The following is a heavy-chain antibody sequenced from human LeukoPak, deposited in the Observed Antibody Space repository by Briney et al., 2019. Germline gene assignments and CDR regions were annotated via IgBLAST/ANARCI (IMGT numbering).Heavy chain of an antibody. CDR1: GYTFTGYY. D-gene: IGHD1-26*01. Sequence: GASVKVSCKASGYTFTGYYMHWVRQAPGQGLEWMGRINPNSGGTNYAQKFQGRVTMTRDTSISTAYMELSRLRSDDTAVYYCARDKSGSYYGHDAFDIWSQGTMVTVSS. V-gene: IGHV1-2*06. CDR2: INPNSGGT. CDR3: ARDKSGSYYGHDAFDI. J-gene: IGHJ3*02.